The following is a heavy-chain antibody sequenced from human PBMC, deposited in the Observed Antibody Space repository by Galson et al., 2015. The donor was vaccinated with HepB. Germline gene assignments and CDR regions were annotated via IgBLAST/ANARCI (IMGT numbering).Heavy chain of an antibody. Sequence: PRLSCAASGFTFSSYGMHWVRQAPGKGLEWVALISYDGSKRYYADPVKGRSTISRDNSKNTLYLQMNSLRAEDTAVYYCAKDWNYYDSSGYESPYYYYGMDVWGQGTTVTVSS. CDR2: ISYDGSKR. CDR1: GFTFSSYG. D-gene: IGHD3-22*01. V-gene: IGHV3-30*18. J-gene: IGHJ6*02. CDR3: AKDWNYYDSSGYESPYYYYGMDV.